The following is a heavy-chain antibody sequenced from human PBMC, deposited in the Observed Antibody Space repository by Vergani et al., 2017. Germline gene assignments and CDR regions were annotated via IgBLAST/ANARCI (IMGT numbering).Heavy chain of an antibody. D-gene: IGHD2-21*01. CDR3: AKDMGHKRDAFDI. J-gene: IGHJ3*02. V-gene: IGHV3-9*01. CDR2: ISWNSGSI. Sequence: EVQLVESGGGLVQPGRSLRLSCAASGFTFDDYAMHWVRQAPGKGLEWVSGISWNSGSIGYADSVKGRFTISRDNAKNSLYLQMNSLRAEDTALYYCAKDMGHKRDAFDIWGQGTTVTVSS. CDR1: GFTFDDYA.